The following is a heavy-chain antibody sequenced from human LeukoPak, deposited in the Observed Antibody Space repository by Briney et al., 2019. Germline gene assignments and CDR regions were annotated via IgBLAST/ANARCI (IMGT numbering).Heavy chain of an antibody. Sequence: GGSLRLSCAASGFTFSSYAMHWVRQAPGKGLEWVAVISYDGSNKYYADSVKGRFTISRDNSKNTLYLQTNSLRAEDTAVYYCAKAGSVGQLVSFFDYWGQGTLVTVSS. CDR3: AKAGSVGQLVSFFDY. D-gene: IGHD6-13*01. J-gene: IGHJ4*02. CDR2: ISYDGSNK. V-gene: IGHV3-30*04. CDR1: GFTFSSYA.